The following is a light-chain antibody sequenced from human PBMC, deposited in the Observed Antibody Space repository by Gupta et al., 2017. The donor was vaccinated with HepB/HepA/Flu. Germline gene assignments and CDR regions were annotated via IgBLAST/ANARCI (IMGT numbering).Light chain of an antibody. CDR3: QHYDDSIPLT. Sequence: EIVLTQSPGTLSLSPGERATLSCRASQSFTRGYLAWYQQKPGQAPRLLIYGASSRAAGIPDRFSGSEYGTDFTLTINRREPEDFAVYYCQHYDDSIPLTFGGGTKVEMK. CDR2: GAS. V-gene: IGKV3-20*01. J-gene: IGKJ4*01. CDR1: QSFTRGY.